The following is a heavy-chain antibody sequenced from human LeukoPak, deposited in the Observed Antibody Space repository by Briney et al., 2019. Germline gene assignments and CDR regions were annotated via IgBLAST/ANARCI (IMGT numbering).Heavy chain of an antibody. CDR3: ARGEYTYGFDY. V-gene: IGHV4-61*01. CDR2: IYYSGST. D-gene: IGHD5-18*01. Sequence: SETLSLTCTVSGGSISSSSYYWSWIRQPPGTGLEWIGYIYYSGSTNYNPSLKSRVTISVDTSKNQFSLKLSSVTAADTAVYYCARGEYTYGFDYWGQGTLVTVSS. J-gene: IGHJ4*02. CDR1: GGSISSSSYY.